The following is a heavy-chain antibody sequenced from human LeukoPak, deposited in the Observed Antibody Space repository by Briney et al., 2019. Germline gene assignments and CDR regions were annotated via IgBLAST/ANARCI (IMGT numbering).Heavy chain of an antibody. Sequence: GGSLRLSCAASGFPFNTYFMHWVRQAPGKGLEWVATVSNDGTNKFYADSVKGRFTISRDNSKNTLYLQMNSLTAEDTAVYYCARRQSSGWYAYYYYYGVDVWGQGTTVTVSS. CDR3: ARRQSSGWYAYYYYYGVDV. CDR2: VSNDGTNK. V-gene: IGHV3-30-3*01. D-gene: IGHD6-19*01. J-gene: IGHJ6*02. CDR1: GFPFNTYF.